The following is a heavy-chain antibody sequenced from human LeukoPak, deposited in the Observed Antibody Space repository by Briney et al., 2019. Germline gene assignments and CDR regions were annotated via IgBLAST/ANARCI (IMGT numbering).Heavy chain of an antibody. CDR3: ASAHDYGGDAFDI. CDR1: GGSISSGGYY. CDR2: IYHSGST. V-gene: IGHV4-30-2*02. J-gene: IGHJ3*02. Sequence: PSETLSLTCTVSGGSISSGGYYWSWIRQPPGKGLEWIGYIYHSGSTYYNPSLKSRVTISVDTSKNQFSLKLSSVTAADTAVYYCASAHDYGGDAFDIWGQGTMVTVSS. D-gene: IGHD4-17*01.